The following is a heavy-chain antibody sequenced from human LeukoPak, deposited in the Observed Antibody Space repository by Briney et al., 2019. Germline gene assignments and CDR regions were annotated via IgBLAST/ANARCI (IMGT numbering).Heavy chain of an antibody. CDR1: GFTFTNYW. J-gene: IGHJ4*02. CDR2: IKQDGSEK. Sequence: PGGSLRLSCAASGFTFTNYWMSWVRQAPGKGLEWVANIKQDGSEKYYVDSVEGRFTISRDNAKNSLSLQMNSLRGEDTAVYYCVRALGNSSADYWGQGTLVTVSS. D-gene: IGHD6-6*01. V-gene: IGHV3-7*01. CDR3: VRALGNSSADY.